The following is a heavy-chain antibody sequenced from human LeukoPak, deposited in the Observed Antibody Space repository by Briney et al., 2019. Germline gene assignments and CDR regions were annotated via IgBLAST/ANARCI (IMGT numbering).Heavy chain of an antibody. CDR1: GFSFSSYP. CDR2: FSNSGGTT. Sequence: GGSLRLSCAASGFSFSSYPMSWVRQGPGRGLEWVSTFSNSGGTTYYADSVKGRFTVSRDNSENTLYLQMNSLSAEDTALYYCAKGLLLDYYYGVDVWGQGTTVTVSS. CDR3: AKGLLLDYYYGVDV. J-gene: IGHJ6*02. D-gene: IGHD2-8*02. V-gene: IGHV3-23*01.